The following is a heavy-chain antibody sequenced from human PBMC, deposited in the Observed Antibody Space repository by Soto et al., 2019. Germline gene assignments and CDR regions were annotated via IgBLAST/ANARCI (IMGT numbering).Heavy chain of an antibody. J-gene: IGHJ3*02. CDR2: TYYRSKWYN. V-gene: IGHV6-1*01. CDR3: ARELHYYDSSGYYSPDAFDI. D-gene: IGHD3-22*01. Sequence: SPTLSLTCPISVDIVSSNSAAWNWIRQSPSRGLEWLGRTYYRSKWYNDYAVSVKSRITINPDTSKNQFSLQLNSVTPEDTAVYYCARELHYYDSSGYYSPDAFDIWGQGTMVTVSS. CDR1: VDIVSSNSAA.